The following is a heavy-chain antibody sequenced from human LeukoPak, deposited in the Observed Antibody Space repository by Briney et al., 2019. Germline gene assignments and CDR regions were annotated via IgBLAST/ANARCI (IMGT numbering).Heavy chain of an antibody. CDR2: IYHSGST. Sequence: SETLSLTCTVSGGSISSYYWSWIRQPPGKGLEWIGEIYHSGSTNYNPSLKSRVTISVDKSKNQFSLRLSSVTAADTAVYYCARIMVRGDFDYWGQGTLVTVSS. CDR3: ARIMVRGDFDY. V-gene: IGHV4-59*12. J-gene: IGHJ4*02. CDR1: GGSISSYY. D-gene: IGHD3-10*01.